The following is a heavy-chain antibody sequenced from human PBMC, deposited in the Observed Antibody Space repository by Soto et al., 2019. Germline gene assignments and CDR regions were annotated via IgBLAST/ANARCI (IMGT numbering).Heavy chain of an antibody. CDR2: ISGGGRPI. CDR3: ARDLGWAFDS. Sequence: EVQLVESGGGSVQPGGSLRLSCAASGFTFSTFSMNWVRQAPGRGLEWISYISGGGRPISYADSVKGRFTISRDNAKNSLYRQMDNLTGEATAVYSCARDLGWAFDSWGQGTLVNVSS. J-gene: IGHJ4*02. V-gene: IGHV3-48*01. D-gene: IGHD1-26*01. CDR1: GFTFSTFS.